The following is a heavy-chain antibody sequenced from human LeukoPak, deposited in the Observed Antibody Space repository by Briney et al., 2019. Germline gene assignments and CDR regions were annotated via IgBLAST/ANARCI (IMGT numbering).Heavy chain of an antibody. CDR2: ISWNSGSI. CDR3: AKGPKRWLQCWAQY. D-gene: IGHD5-24*01. Sequence: GGSLRLSCAASGFTFYDYAMHWVRQAPGKGLEGVSGISWNSGSIDYADSVKGRFTISRDNAKNSLYLQMNSLRAEDAALYYCAKGPKRWLQCWAQYWGQGTLVTVSS. V-gene: IGHV3-9*01. J-gene: IGHJ4*02. CDR1: GFTFYDYA.